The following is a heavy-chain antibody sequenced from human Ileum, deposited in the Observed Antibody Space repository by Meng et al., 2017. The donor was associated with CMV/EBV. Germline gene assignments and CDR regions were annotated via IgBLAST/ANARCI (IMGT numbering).Heavy chain of an antibody. J-gene: IGHJ5*02. Sequence: GESLKISCVASGFTLSTYAMTWVRQTPEKRLEWVATISGSGGTTYSADSVKGRFTIARDNSKNTLFLQMNSLRAEDTAVYFCAKDRSSGWSYDSWGQGTLVTVSS. CDR3: AKDRSSGWSYDS. CDR2: ISGSGGTT. CDR1: GFTLSTYA. V-gene: IGHV3-23*01. D-gene: IGHD6-19*01.